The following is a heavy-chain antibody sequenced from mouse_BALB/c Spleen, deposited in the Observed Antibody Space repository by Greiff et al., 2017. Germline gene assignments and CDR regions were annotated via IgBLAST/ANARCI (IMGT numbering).Heavy chain of an antibody. CDR3: AHDDGFAY. CDR2: IYPYNGGT. Sequence: VQLKQSGPELVKPGASVKISCKASGYTFTDYNMHWVKQSHGKSLEWIGYIYPYNGGTGYNQKFKSKATLTVDNSSSTAYMELRSLTSEDSAVYYCAHDDGFAYWGQGTLVTVSA. CDR1: GYTFTDYN. J-gene: IGHJ3*01. V-gene: IGHV1S29*02. D-gene: IGHD1-1*01.